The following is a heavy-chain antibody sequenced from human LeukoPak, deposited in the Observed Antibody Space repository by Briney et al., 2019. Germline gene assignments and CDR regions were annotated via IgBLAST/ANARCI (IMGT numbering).Heavy chain of an antibody. V-gene: IGHV3-21*01. D-gene: IGHD3-22*01. CDR2: INTVVTYI. CDR3: ARLRRNGDSGGFYYYYDY. Sequence: GGSLRLSCAASGFTFTSFSFNWVRQAPGGGLEWVSSINTVVTYIYYADSVRGRLTISRDNAKKSVYLQMDSLRAEDTGVYYCARLRRNGDSGGFYYYYDYWGQGTLVTVSS. J-gene: IGHJ4*02. CDR1: GFTFTSFS.